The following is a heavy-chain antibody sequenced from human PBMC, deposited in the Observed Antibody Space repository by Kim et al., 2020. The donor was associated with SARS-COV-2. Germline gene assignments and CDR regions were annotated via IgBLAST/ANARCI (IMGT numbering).Heavy chain of an antibody. J-gene: IGHJ6*02. CDR3: ARGFTVGAYDYYYGMDL. D-gene: IGHD4-17*01. Sequence: SETLSLTCGVYGGSFSDYYWTWIRQPPGKGLEWIGEINHSGRTNHNPSLKSRVTISIDTSKNQFSLKVSSVTAADTAVYYCARGFTVGAYDYYYGMDLWGQGTTVTVSS. CDR2: INHSGRT. V-gene: IGHV4-34*01. CDR1: GGSFSDYY.